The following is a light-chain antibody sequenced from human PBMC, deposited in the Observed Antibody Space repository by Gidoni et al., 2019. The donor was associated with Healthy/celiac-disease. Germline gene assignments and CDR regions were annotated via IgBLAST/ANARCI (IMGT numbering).Light chain of an antibody. J-gene: IGKJ1*01. CDR2: AAS. CDR1: QGISNY. V-gene: IGKV1-27*01. CDR3: QKYNSAPQT. Sequence: DIQMTQSPSSLSASVGDRVTITCRASQGISNYLAWYQQKPGKVPKLLIYAASTLQSGVPSRFSGSGSGTDFTLTISSLQPADVATYYCQKYNSAPQTFGQGTKVEIK.